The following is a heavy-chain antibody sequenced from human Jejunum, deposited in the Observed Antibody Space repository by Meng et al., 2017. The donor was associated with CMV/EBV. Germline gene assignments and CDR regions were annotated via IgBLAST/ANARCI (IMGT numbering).Heavy chain of an antibody. Sequence: VDVVESVGRLVRPGGSLRLSFAASGFTFSDYYMSWIRQAPGKGLEWVPHITSGSSYTNYADSVKGRFTISRDNYKKSLYLQMNSLRGEDTAVYYCAKGRYGSCYSSIAYWGQGTLVTVSS. J-gene: IGHJ4*02. D-gene: IGHD2-15*01. CDR3: AKGRYGSCYSSIAY. CDR2: ITSGSSYT. V-gene: IGHV3-11*05. CDR1: GFTFSDYY.